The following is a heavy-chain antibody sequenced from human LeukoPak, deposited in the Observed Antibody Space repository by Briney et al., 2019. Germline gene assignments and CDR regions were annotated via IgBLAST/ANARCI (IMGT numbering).Heavy chain of an antibody. CDR2: ISAYNGNT. V-gene: IGHV1-18*01. J-gene: IGHJ4*02. CDR3: ARDNKWEIFAFDY. CDR1: GYTFTSYA. D-gene: IGHD1-26*01. Sequence: ASVKVSCKASGYTFTSYAMNWVRQAPGQGLEWMGWISAYNGNTNYAQKFQGRITITADESTSTAYMELSSLRSEDTAVYYCARDNKWEIFAFDYWGQGTLVTVSS.